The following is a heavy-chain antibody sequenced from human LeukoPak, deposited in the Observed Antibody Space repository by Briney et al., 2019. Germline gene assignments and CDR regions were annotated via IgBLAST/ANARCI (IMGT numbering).Heavy chain of an antibody. CDR1: GFTFSSYA. CDR2: ISYDGSNK. CDR3: ASLGYCTNGVCYNDDY. V-gene: IGHV3-30*04. Sequence: GRSLRLSCAASGFTFSSYAMHWVRQAPDKGLEWVAVISYDGSNKCYADSVKGRFTISRDNSKNTLYLQMNSLRAEDTAVYYCASLGYCTNGVCYNDDYWGQGTLVTVSS. J-gene: IGHJ4*02. D-gene: IGHD2-8*01.